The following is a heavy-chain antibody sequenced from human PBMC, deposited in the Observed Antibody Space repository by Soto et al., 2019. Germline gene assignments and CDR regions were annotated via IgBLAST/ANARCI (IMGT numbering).Heavy chain of an antibody. V-gene: IGHV1-2*04. J-gene: IGHJ6*02. D-gene: IGHD5-18*01. CDR1: GYTSNGYY. CDR2: INPNSGGT. Sequence: ASVKVSCKASGYTSNGYYMHWVRQAPGQGLEWMGWINPNSGGTNYAQKFQGWVTMTRDTSISTAYMELSRLRSDDTAVYYCARDGYSYGRNYYYGMDVWGQGTTVTVSS. CDR3: ARDGYSYGRNYYYGMDV.